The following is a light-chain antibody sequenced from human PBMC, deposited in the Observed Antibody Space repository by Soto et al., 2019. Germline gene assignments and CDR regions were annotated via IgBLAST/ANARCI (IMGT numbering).Light chain of an antibody. J-gene: IGKJ2*01. CDR1: QSISSY. V-gene: IGKV1-39*01. Sequence: DIQMTQSPSSLSASVGERVTITCRASQSISSYLNWYQQKPGKAPKLLIYAASSLQSGDPSRFSGSDSCTEFTLTISSLQPEDFATYYCQQSYSTPQMYTFGQGTKLEIK. CDR2: AAS. CDR3: QQSYSTPQMYT.